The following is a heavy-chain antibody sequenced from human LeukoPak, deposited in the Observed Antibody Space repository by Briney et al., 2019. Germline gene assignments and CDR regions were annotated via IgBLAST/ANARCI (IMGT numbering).Heavy chain of an antibody. CDR3: ARGAYCSSTSCRRSYFDY. J-gene: IGHJ4*02. V-gene: IGHV1-2*02. Sequence: ASVKVSCKASGYTFTGYYMHWVRQAPGQGLEWMGWINPNSGGTNSAQKFQGRVTMTRDTSISTAYMELSRLRSDDTAVYYCARGAYCSSTSCRRSYFDYWGQGTLVTVSS. CDR2: INPNSGGT. D-gene: IGHD2-2*01. CDR1: GYTFTGYY.